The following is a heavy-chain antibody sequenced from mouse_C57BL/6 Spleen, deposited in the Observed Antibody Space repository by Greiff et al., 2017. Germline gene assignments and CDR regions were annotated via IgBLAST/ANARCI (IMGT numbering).Heavy chain of an antibody. D-gene: IGHD2-4*01. Sequence: VQLQQSGPVLVKPGASVKMSCKASGYTFTDYYMNWVKQSHGKSLEWIGVINPYNGGTSYNQKFKGKATLTVDKSSSTAYMELNSLTSEDSAVYYCARKGEYDYDENAMDYWGQGTSVTVSS. J-gene: IGHJ4*01. V-gene: IGHV1-19*01. CDR1: GYTFTDYY. CDR3: ARKGEYDYDENAMDY. CDR2: INPYNGGT.